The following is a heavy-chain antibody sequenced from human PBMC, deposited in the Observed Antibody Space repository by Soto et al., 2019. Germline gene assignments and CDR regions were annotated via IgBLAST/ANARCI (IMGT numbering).Heavy chain of an antibody. J-gene: IGHJ5*02. D-gene: IGHD3-10*01. CDR1: GFTFGTTD. CDR3: VKNSGSFNA. V-gene: IGHV3-23*01. Sequence: PGGSLRLSCAASGFTFGTTDMSWVRQAPGEGLEWVSTIDGSGGITYYADSVKGRFTISRDNSRNTVYLQMNSLRGDDTALCYCVKNSGSFNAWGQGALVTVSS. CDR2: IDGSGGIT.